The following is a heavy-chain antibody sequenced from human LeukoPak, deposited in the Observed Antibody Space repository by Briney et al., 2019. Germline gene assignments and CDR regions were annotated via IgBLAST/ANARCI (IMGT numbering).Heavy chain of an antibody. Sequence: SETLSLTCTVSGGSISSYYWSWIRQPPGKGLEWIGYIYYSGSTNYNPSLKSRVTISVDTSKNQFSLKLSSVTAADTAVYYCAREPPFLYYDGSGYYYGAFDIWGQGTMVTVSS. CDR3: AREPPFLYYDGSGYYYGAFDI. CDR2: IYYSGST. D-gene: IGHD3-22*01. J-gene: IGHJ3*02. V-gene: IGHV4-59*01. CDR1: GGSISSYY.